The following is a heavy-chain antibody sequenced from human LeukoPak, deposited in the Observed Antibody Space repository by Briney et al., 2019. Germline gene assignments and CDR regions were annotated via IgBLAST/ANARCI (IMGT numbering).Heavy chain of an antibody. CDR1: GYTFAGYF. CDR3: ARARAVAGRPLYYFDY. J-gene: IGHJ4*02. Sequence: ASVKVSCKASGYTFAGYFLHWVRQAPGQGLEWMGQINPSVGSTTYAQKFQGRVTMTRDTSTSTVYMELTSLRFEDTAVYYCARARAVAGRPLYYFDYWGQGTLVTVSS. CDR2: INPSVGST. V-gene: IGHV1-46*01. D-gene: IGHD6-19*01.